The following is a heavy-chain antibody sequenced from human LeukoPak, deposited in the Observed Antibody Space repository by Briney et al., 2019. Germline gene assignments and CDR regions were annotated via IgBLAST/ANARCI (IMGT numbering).Heavy chain of an antibody. D-gene: IGHD2-15*01. J-gene: IGHJ4*02. CDR2: IYSGGST. Sequence: GGSLRLSCAASGFTVSSNYMSWVRQAPGKGLEWVSVIYSGGSTYYADSVKGRFTISRDNPKNTLYLQMNSLRAEDTAVYYCAKDRGRMVVALFDYWGQGTLVTVSS. V-gene: IGHV3-53*01. CDR3: AKDRGRMVVALFDY. CDR1: GFTVSSNY.